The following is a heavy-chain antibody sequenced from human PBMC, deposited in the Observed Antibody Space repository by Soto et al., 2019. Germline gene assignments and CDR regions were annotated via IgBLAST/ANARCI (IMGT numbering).Heavy chain of an antibody. J-gene: IGHJ4*02. CDR2: IIPTFDTT. Sequence: VPLVQSGAEVKKPGSSVKVSCKASGGTFTSFPFSWVRQAPGQGLEWMGGIIPTFDTTNYAQKFQGRITITADESTTTAYMELSGLRSEDTAVYYCARESGDYGRPYFDYWGQGTLVTVSS. CDR3: ARESGDYGRPYFDY. D-gene: IGHD3-10*01. V-gene: IGHV1-69*01. CDR1: GGTFTSFP.